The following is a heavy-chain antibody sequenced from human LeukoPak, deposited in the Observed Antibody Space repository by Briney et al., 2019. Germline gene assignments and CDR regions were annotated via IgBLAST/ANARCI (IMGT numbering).Heavy chain of an antibody. Sequence: SETLSLTCTVSGGSISSNNYFWGWIRQPPGKGLEWIGSIYDSGSTCYNPSLKSRVTISVDTSKNQFSLKLNSVTAADTAMYYCARRSLWYYYYYYGMDVWGQGTTVTVSS. D-gene: IGHD3-10*01. J-gene: IGHJ6*02. CDR2: IYDSGST. CDR3: ARRSLWYYYYYYGMDV. V-gene: IGHV4-39*01. CDR1: GGSISSNNYF.